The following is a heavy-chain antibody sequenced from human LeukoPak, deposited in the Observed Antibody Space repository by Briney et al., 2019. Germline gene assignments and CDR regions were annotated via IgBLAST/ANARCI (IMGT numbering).Heavy chain of an antibody. CDR1: GYSFTSYW. J-gene: IGHJ6*03. D-gene: IGHD2-15*01. Sequence: PGESLRISCKGSGYSFTSYWIGWVRQMPGKGLGWMGIIYPGDSATRYSPSFQGQVTISADKSISTAYLQWSSLKASDTAMYYCARSAYCSGGSCYSSDYYYYYYMDVWGKGTTVTVSS. CDR3: ARSAYCSGGSCYSSDYYYYYYMDV. V-gene: IGHV5-51*01. CDR2: IYPGDSAT.